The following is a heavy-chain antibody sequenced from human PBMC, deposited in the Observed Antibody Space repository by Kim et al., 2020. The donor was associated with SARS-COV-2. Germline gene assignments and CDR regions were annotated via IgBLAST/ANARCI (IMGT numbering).Heavy chain of an antibody. J-gene: IGHJ6*02. CDR3: AKDLFPISHYYYYYGMDV. Sequence: KRRFTISRDNSKNTLYLQMNSLRAEGTAVYYCAKDLFPISHYYYYYGMDVWGQGTTVTVSS. V-gene: IGHV3-30*02.